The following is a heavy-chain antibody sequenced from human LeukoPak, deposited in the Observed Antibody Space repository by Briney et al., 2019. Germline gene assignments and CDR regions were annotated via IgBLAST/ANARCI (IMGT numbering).Heavy chain of an antibody. CDR1: GFTFSSYS. Sequence: GGSLRLSCAASGFTFSSYSMNWVRQAPGKGLEWVSSISSSSSYIYYADSVKGRFTISRDNAKNSLYLQMNSLRAEDTAVYYCARGGGAMVTGGFDYWGQGTLVTVSS. D-gene: IGHD5-18*01. CDR3: ARGGGAMVTGGFDY. J-gene: IGHJ4*02. V-gene: IGHV3-21*04. CDR2: ISSSSSYI.